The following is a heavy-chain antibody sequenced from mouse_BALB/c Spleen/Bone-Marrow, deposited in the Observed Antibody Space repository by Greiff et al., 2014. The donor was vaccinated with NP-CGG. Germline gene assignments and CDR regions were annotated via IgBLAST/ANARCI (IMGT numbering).Heavy chain of an antibody. Sequence: VQLQQPGAELVKPGASVKLSCTASGFNIKDIYMHWVKQRPEQGLEWIGRIDPANCNTKYDPKFQGKATITADTSSNAAYLQLSSLTSEDTAFYYCARYDYGWYFSVWGAGTTVTVSS. V-gene: IGHV14-3*02. CDR3: ARYDYGWYFSV. CDR1: GFNIKDIY. J-gene: IGHJ1*01. CDR2: IDPANCNT. D-gene: IGHD2-4*01.